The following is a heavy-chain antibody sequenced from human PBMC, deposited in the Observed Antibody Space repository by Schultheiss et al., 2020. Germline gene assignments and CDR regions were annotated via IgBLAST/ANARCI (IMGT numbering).Heavy chain of an antibody. V-gene: IGHV3-30*18. CDR2: ISYDGSNK. D-gene: IGHD3-3*01. J-gene: IGHJ4*02. Sequence: GGSLRLSCAASGFTFSSYSMNWVRQAPGKGLEWVAVISYDGSNKYYADSVKGRFTISRDNSKNTLYLQMNSLRAEDTAVYYCAKVLGVYYDFWRWRAWALDYWGQGTLVNV. CDR3: AKVLGVYYDFWRWRAWALDY. CDR1: GFTFSSYS.